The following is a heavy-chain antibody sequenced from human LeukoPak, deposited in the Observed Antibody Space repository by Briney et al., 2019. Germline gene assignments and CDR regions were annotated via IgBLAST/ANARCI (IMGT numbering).Heavy chain of an antibody. D-gene: IGHD4-23*01. V-gene: IGHV3-7*01. CDR3: ARDLRTPSDTNIAIDY. Sequence: AGGSLRLSCAASGFTFSSYWMSWVRQAPGKGLESVANINQDGRQIYYVDSVKGRFTISRDNAKNSLYLQMNSLRAEDTAVYYCARDLRTPSDTNIAIDYWGQGTLVTVSS. CDR2: INQDGRQI. J-gene: IGHJ4*02. CDR1: GFTFSSYW.